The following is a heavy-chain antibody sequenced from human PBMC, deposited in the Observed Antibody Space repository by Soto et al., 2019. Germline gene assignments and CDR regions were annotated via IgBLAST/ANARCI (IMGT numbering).Heavy chain of an antibody. Sequence: PGGSLNISCNGSGYSFSTYWIAWVRQMPGKVLEWMGIIYPGDSYTIYSTSFQVQVTISVDKSISTAYLQWSNLKAPDTAMYYCARPNSPYYGVDVCGQGTTVTVPS. CDR2: IYPGDSYT. D-gene: IGHD1-1*01. CDR1: GYSFSTYW. CDR3: ARPNSPYYGVDV. V-gene: IGHV5-51*03. J-gene: IGHJ6*02.